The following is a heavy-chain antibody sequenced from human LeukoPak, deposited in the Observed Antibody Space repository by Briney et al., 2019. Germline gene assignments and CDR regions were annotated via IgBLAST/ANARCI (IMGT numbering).Heavy chain of an antibody. Sequence: GGSLRLSCAASGFTFNTYSMNWVRQAPGKGLEWVSSSSSSSSYKYYADSVKGRCTISRDNAKNSLFLQMNILRAQDTAVYFCSRGTEDSGGHVMLYHYSWGQGTLVTV. CDR3: SRGTEDSGGHVMLYHYS. CDR2: SSSSSSYK. J-gene: IGHJ5*01. V-gene: IGHV3-21*01. D-gene: IGHD2-2*01. CDR1: GFTFNTYS.